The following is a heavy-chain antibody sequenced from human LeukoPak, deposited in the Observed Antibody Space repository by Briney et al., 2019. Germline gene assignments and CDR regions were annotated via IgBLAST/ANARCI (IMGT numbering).Heavy chain of an antibody. D-gene: IGHD6-6*01. J-gene: IGHJ5*02. CDR1: GGSISSSSYY. Sequence: SETLSLTCTVSGGSISSSSYYWGWIRQHPGEGLKWIGYIYYSGSTYYNPSLKSRVTISVDTSKNQFSLKLSSVTAADTAVYYCARPKHHIAARDNWFDPWGQGTLVTVSS. CDR3: ARPKHHIAARDNWFDP. CDR2: IYYSGST. V-gene: IGHV4-39*01.